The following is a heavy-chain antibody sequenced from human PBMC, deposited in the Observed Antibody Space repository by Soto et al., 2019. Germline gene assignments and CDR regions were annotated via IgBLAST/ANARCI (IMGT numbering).Heavy chain of an antibody. CDR1: GGSIVSGGFY. J-gene: IGHJ4*02. V-gene: IGHV4-39*01. CDR3: AKHPELDY. Sequence: SETLSLTCTVSGGSIVSGGFYWGWIRQPPGQGLEWIGAINPGGHTYYNPSLKSRVTISVDTSKNQFSLNLSSVTAADTAVYYCAKHPELDYWGQGTLVTVSS. CDR2: INPGGHT.